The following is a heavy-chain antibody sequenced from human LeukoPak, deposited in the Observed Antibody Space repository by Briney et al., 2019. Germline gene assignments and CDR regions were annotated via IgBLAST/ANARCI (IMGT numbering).Heavy chain of an antibody. CDR1: GFTFSSYS. CDR3: ASPRLSVDNWFDP. Sequence: GGSLRLSCAASGFTFSSYSMNWVRQAPGKGLEWVSYISSSSSTIYYADSVKGRFTISRDNAKNSLYLQMNNLRAEDTAIYYCASPRLSVDNWFDPWGQGTLVTVSS. J-gene: IGHJ5*02. V-gene: IGHV3-48*01. D-gene: IGHD3-16*01. CDR2: ISSSSSTI.